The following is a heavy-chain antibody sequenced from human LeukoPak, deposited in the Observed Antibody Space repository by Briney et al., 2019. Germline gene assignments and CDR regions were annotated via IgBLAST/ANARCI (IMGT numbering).Heavy chain of an antibody. Sequence: SETLSLTCAVYGGSFSGYYWSWIRQPPGKGLEWIGEINHSGGTNYNPSLKSRVTISVDTSKNQFYLQMNSVTAADTAVYYCARNGWYSFEYCGQGTLVTVSS. CDR3: ARNGWYSFEY. CDR1: GGSFSGYY. D-gene: IGHD6-19*01. V-gene: IGHV4-34*01. J-gene: IGHJ4*02. CDR2: INHSGGT.